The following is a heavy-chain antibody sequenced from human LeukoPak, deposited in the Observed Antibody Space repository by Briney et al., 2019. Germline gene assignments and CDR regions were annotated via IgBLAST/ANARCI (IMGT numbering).Heavy chain of an antibody. V-gene: IGHV1-2*02. Sequence: ASVKVSCKASGYTFTGYYMHWVRQAPGQGLEWMGWINPNSGGTNYAQKFQGRVTMTRDTSISTAYMELSRLRSDDTAVYYCARDSAAQTEYYYYYYMDVWGKGTTVTVSS. D-gene: IGHD6-13*01. CDR1: GYTFTGYY. J-gene: IGHJ6*03. CDR2: INPNSGGT. CDR3: ARDSAAQTEYYYYYYMDV.